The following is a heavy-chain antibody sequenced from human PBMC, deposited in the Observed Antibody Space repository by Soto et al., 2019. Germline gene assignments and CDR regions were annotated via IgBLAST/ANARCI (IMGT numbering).Heavy chain of an antibody. D-gene: IGHD3-10*01. CDR1: GYSISSGYY. Sequence: PSETLSLTCAVSGYSISSGYYWGWIRQPPGKGLEWIGSIYHSGSTYYNPSLKSRVTISVDTSKNQFSLKLSSVTAADTAVYYCARVKVVRGGSDYWGQGTLVTVSS. CDR3: ARVKVVRGGSDY. V-gene: IGHV4-38-2*01. J-gene: IGHJ4*02. CDR2: IYHSGST.